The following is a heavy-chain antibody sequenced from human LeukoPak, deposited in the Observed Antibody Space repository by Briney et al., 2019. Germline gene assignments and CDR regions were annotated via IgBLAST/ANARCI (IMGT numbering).Heavy chain of an antibody. D-gene: IGHD3-22*01. CDR1: GYTFTSYG. CDR2: ISAYNGNT. Sequence: ASVKVSCKASGYTFTSYGISWVRQAPGQWLEWMGWISAYNGNTNYAQKLQGRVTMTTDTSTSTAYMELRSLRSDDTAVYYCARDRGYYYDSSGYSGGYYFDYWGQGTLVTVSS. CDR3: ARDRGYYYDSSGYSGGYYFDY. J-gene: IGHJ4*02. V-gene: IGHV1-18*01.